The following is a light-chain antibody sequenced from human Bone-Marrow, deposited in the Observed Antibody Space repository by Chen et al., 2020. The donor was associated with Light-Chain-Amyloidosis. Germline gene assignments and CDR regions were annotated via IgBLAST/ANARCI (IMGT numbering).Light chain of an antibody. CDR3: TSSAITNTLV. CDR2: DVT. Sequence: QSALTQPASVSGSPGQSITISCTGTSSDVGGDNHVSWYQQHPDKAPKLMIYDVTNRPSWVPDRFSGSKSDNTASLTISGLQTEDEAEYFCTSSAITNTLVFGSGTRVTVL. CDR1: SSDVGGDNH. V-gene: IGLV2-14*01. J-gene: IGLJ1*01.